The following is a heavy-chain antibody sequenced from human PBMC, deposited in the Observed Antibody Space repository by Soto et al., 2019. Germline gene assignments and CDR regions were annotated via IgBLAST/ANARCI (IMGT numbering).Heavy chain of an antibody. CDR2: IYYSGST. D-gene: IGHD1-7*01. J-gene: IGHJ5*02. Sequence: SATLSPTCTVSGGSISSYYWSWIRQPPGKGLEWIGYIYYSGSTNYNPSLKSRATISVDTSKNQFSLKLSSVTAADTAVYYCARDGARITGTNWFDPWGQGTLVTVSS. CDR1: GGSISSYY. V-gene: IGHV4-59*01. CDR3: ARDGARITGTNWFDP.